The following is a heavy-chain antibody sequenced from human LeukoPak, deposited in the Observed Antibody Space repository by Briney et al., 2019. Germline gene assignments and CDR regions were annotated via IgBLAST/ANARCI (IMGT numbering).Heavy chain of an antibody. CDR2: ISGDGGST. V-gene: IGHV3-43*02. CDR1: GFTFDDYA. CDR3: AKGAYYYGSENNDY. J-gene: IGHJ4*02. D-gene: IGHD3-10*01. Sequence: GGSLRLSCAASGFTFDDYAMHWVRQAPGKGLEGVSLISGDGGSTYYADSVKGRFNISRDNSKNSLYLQMNSLRTEDTALYYCAKGAYYYGSENNDYWGQGTLVTASS.